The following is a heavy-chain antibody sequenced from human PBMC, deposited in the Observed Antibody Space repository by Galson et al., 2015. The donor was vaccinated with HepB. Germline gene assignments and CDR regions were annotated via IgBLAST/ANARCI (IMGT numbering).Heavy chain of an antibody. D-gene: IGHD6-13*01. J-gene: IGHJ4*02. CDR1: GFTFSDYY. CDR2: ISSSSSYT. CDR3: ARGGSSWPLGY. Sequence: SLRLSCAASGFTFSDYYMSWIRQAPGKGLEWVSYISSSSSYTNYADSVKGRFTISRDNAKNSLYLQMNSLRAEDTAVYYCARGGSSWPLGYWGQGTLVTVSS. V-gene: IGHV3-11*05.